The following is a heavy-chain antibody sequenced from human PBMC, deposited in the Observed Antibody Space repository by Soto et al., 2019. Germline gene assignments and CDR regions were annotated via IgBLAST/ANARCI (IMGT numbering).Heavy chain of an antibody. V-gene: IGHV3-49*03. CDR2: IRSKAYGGTT. CDR1: GFTFGDYA. Sequence: GGSLRLSCTASGFTFGDYAMSWFRQAPGKGLEWVGFIRSKAYGGTTEYAASVKGRFTISRDDSKSIAYLQMNSLKTEDTAVYYCTRELPGGNSREFDYWGQGTLVTVSS. CDR3: TRELPGGNSREFDY. J-gene: IGHJ4*02. D-gene: IGHD6-13*01.